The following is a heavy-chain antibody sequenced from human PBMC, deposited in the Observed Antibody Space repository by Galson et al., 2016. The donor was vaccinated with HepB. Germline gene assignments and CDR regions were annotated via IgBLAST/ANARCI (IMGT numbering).Heavy chain of an antibody. Sequence: SLRLSCAASGFTFSSYWMHWVRQASGKGLVWVSRINSDGSSTSYADSVKGRFTISRDNTKNTLYLQMNSLRAEDTAVYYCARSEGAAGTRALDYRGQGTLVTVSS. V-gene: IGHV3-74*01. CDR2: INSDGSST. D-gene: IGHD6-13*01. J-gene: IGHJ4*02. CDR3: ARSEGAAGTRALDY. CDR1: GFTFSSYW.